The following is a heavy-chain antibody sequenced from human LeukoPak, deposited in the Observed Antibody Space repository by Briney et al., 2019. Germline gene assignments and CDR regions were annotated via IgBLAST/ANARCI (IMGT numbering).Heavy chain of an antibody. CDR3: ARVVGSSGWYLGY. CDR2: ISSSSSTI. V-gene: IGHV3-48*04. D-gene: IGHD6-19*01. J-gene: IGHJ4*02. CDR1: GFTFSSYS. Sequence: PGGSLRLSCAASGFTFSSYSMNWVRQAPGKGLEWVSYISSSSSTIYYADSVKGRFTISRDNAKNTLYLQMNSLRAEDTAVYYCARVVGSSGWYLGYWGQGTLVTVSS.